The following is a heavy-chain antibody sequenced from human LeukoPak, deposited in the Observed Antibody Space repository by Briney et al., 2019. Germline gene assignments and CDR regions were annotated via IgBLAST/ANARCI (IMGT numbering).Heavy chain of an antibody. D-gene: IGHD2-2*01. CDR3: AGHRRGYQLLGYYMDV. Sequence: GGSLRLSCAASGFIFSTYWMSWVRQAPGKGLEWVANIKQDGREIYYVDSVKGRFTISRDNAKNSLYLQMNSLRAEDTAVYYCAGHRRGYQLLGYYMDVWGKGTTVTISS. V-gene: IGHV3-7*01. J-gene: IGHJ6*03. CDR2: IKQDGREI. CDR1: GFIFSTYW.